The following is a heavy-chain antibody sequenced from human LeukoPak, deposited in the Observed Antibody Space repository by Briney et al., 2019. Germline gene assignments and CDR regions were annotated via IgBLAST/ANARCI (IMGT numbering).Heavy chain of an antibody. Sequence: SQTLSLTCTVSGGSISSGSYYWSWIRQPAGKGLEWIGRIYTSGSTNYNPSLKSRVTISVDTSKNQFSLKLSSVTTADTAVYYCARVTSGGYYNCWGQGTLVTVSS. CDR3: ARVTSGGYYNC. J-gene: IGHJ4*02. CDR1: GGSISSGSYY. V-gene: IGHV4-61*02. D-gene: IGHD3-22*01. CDR2: IYTSGST.